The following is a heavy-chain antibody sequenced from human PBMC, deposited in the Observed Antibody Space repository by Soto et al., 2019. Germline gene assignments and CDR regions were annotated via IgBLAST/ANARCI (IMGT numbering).Heavy chain of an antibody. CDR2: IIPMFDIA. D-gene: IGHD6-19*01. V-gene: IGHV1-69*08. CDR1: GGTFSNYT. CDR3: TREKAVAGSHTLEGWFDP. J-gene: IGHJ5*02. Sequence: QVQLVQSGAEVKKPGSSVKVSCKASGGTFSNYTISWVRQSPGQGLEWMGRIIPMFDIANYPQKFQGRVTITAGKSTSTAYMQLSSLRFEDTAVYFCTREKAVAGSHTLEGWFDPWGQGTVVTVSS.